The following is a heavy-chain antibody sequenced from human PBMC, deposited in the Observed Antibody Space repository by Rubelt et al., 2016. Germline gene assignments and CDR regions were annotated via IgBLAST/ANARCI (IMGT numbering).Heavy chain of an antibody. Sequence: EVQLVQSGAEVKKPGESLKISCKGSGYSFTRYWIGWVRQMPGKGLEWVGVMYPGDSDTRYRPYFHGQVSISADKSISTAYLQWSSLKASDTAMYYCARGWKYQLLIDYWGQGTLVTVSS. D-gene: IGHD2-2*01. V-gene: IGHV5-51*01. CDR2: MYPGDSDT. J-gene: IGHJ4*02. CDR3: ARGWKYQLLIDY. CDR1: GYSFTRYW.